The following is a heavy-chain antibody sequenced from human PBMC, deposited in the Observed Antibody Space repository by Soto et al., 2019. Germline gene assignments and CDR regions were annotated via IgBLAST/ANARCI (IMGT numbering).Heavy chain of an antibody. CDR1: GGSISSGDYY. J-gene: IGHJ6*02. Sequence: SETLSLTCTVSGGSISSGDYYWSWIRQPPXKGLEWIGYIYYSGSTYYNPSLKSRVTISVDTSKNQFSLKLSSVTAADTAVYYCAREGNGVAAAGVYGMDVWGQGTTVTVSS. D-gene: IGHD6-13*01. CDR3: AREGNGVAAAGVYGMDV. V-gene: IGHV4-30-4*01. CDR2: IYYSGST.